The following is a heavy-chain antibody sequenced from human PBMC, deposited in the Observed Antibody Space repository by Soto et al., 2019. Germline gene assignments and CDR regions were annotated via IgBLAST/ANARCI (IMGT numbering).Heavy chain of an antibody. CDR1: GSDFKTYA. J-gene: IGHJ1*01. V-gene: IGHV3-23*01. CDR2: ISQTGGTS. D-gene: IGHD3-3*01. CDR3: ARSLEDDSTNNFYDP. Sequence: PGGSLRLSCVTSGSDFKTYAMTWIRHIPGKGLQWVSTISQTGGTSYYDDSVRGRFTISRDNSDNVLFLQMDALRIEDTAMYYWARSLEDDSTNNFYDPWGQGTLVTVSS.